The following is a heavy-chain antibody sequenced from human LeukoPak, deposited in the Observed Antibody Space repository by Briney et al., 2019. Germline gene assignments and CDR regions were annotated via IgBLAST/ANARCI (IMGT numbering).Heavy chain of an antibody. CDR1: GYKLTNNW. CDR3: ARQIGAFYDSSGYADY. D-gene: IGHD3-22*01. J-gene: IGHJ4*02. V-gene: IGHV5-51*01. CDR2: IDPDDSDT. Sequence: GESLKISCKISGYKLTNNWIGWARQMPGKGLEWMGIIDPDDSDTRYSPSFQGQVTMSADKSISTAYLQWSSLKAADSAMYYCARQIGAFYDSSGYADYWGQGTLVTVSS.